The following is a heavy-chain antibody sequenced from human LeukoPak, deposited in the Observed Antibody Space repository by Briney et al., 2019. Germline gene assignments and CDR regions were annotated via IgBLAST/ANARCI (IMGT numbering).Heavy chain of an antibody. Sequence: GGSLRLSCAASGFTFRSYAMSWVRQAPGKGLEWVSAIRDSGDRTYYADSVKGRFTISRDNSKNMLYLQMNSLRAEDTAVYYCAKDGGLWVSAHWGDSWGRGTLVTVSS. CDR1: GFTFRSYA. CDR2: IRDSGDRT. V-gene: IGHV3-23*01. CDR3: AKDGGLWVSAHWGDS. D-gene: IGHD7-27*01. J-gene: IGHJ4*02.